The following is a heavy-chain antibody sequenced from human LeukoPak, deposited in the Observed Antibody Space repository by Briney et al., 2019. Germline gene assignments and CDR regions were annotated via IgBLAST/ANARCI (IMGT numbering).Heavy chain of an antibody. D-gene: IGHD6-25*01. CDR3: ARGFYSSAGETYYYGMDV. Sequence: GGSLRLSCAASGFTFSSYAMHWVRQAPGKGLEWVAVISYDGSNKYYADSVKGRFTISRDNSKNTLYLQMNSLRAEDTAVYYCARGFYSSAGETYYYGMDVWGQGTTVTVSS. CDR2: ISYDGSNK. CDR1: GFTFSSYA. J-gene: IGHJ6*02. V-gene: IGHV3-30*04.